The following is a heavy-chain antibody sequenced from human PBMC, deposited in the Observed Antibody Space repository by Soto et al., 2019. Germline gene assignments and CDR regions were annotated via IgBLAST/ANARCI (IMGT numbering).Heavy chain of an antibody. Sequence: GESLKISCKGSGYSFAGYWIGWVRQMPGKGLDWMGVIYPGDSDTRYSPSFHGQVTISADKSISTAYLQWSSVKASDTRMYFCARLPGVRGVFDGFNVWGQGTMVTVSS. CDR2: IYPGDSDT. V-gene: IGHV5-51*01. CDR1: GYSFAGYW. CDR3: ARLPGVRGVFDGFNV. J-gene: IGHJ3*01. D-gene: IGHD3-10*01.